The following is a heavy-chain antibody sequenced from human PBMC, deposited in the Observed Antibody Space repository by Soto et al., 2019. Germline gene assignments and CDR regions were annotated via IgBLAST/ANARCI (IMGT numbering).Heavy chain of an antibody. CDR1: GYAFTSYD. Sequence: ASVKVYCKXSGYAFTSYDGNWGRKKTGQGLERMGWMNPNSGNTGYAQKFQGRVTMTTNTSISTAYMELSSLRSEDTAVYYCARGRAWEDDIVVVPVRYYYGMDVWGQGTTVTVSS. V-gene: IGHV1-8*01. CDR2: MNPNSGNT. D-gene: IGHD2-2*01. CDR3: ARGRAWEDDIVVVPVRYYYGMDV. J-gene: IGHJ6*02.